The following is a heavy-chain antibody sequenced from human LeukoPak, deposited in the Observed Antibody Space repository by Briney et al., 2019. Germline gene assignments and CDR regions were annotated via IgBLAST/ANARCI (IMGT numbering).Heavy chain of an antibody. J-gene: IGHJ4*02. CDR2: IKSKTDGGTT. CDR3: TTDLWSPFLEWFLEPVVDY. CDR1: GFTFSNAW. V-gene: IGHV3-15*01. Sequence: GGSLRLSCAASGFTFSNAWMSWVRQAPGKGLEWVGRIKSKTDGGTTDYAAPVKGRFTISRDDSKNTLYLQMNSLKTEDTAVYYCTTDLWSPFLEWFLEPVVDYWGQGILVTVSS. D-gene: IGHD3-3*01.